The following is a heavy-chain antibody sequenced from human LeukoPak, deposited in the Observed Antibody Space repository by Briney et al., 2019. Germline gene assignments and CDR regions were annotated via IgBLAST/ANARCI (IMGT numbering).Heavy chain of an antibody. CDR1: GGTFSSYA. Sequence: SVKVSCKASGGTFSSYAISWVRQAPGQGLEWMGGIIPIFGTANYAQKFQGRITITADKSTSTAYMELSSLRSEDTAVYYCARDGGYYDSSGPEDGHWGQGTLVTVSS. J-gene: IGHJ4*02. V-gene: IGHV1-69*06. CDR2: IIPIFGTA. D-gene: IGHD3-22*01. CDR3: ARDGGYYDSSGPEDGH.